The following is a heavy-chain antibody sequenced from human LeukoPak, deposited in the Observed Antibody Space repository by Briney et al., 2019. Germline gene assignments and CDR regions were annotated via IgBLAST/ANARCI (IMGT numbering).Heavy chain of an antibody. Sequence: GGSLRLSCTASGFTFSTYWMHWVRQAPGKGLEWVATIKQDGSEKYYVDSVKGRFTISRDNAKNSLYLQMNSLRAEDTAVYFCGRAMDVWGQGTTVTVSS. V-gene: IGHV3-7*04. CDR1: GFTFSTYW. CDR3: GRAMDV. CDR2: IKQDGSEK. J-gene: IGHJ6*02.